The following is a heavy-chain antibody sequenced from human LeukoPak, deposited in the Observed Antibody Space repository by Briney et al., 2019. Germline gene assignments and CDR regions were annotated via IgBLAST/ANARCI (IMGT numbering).Heavy chain of an antibody. D-gene: IGHD6-19*01. CDR3: ARAAYKSGPDY. Sequence: GGSLRLSCAASGFTFSSYEMNWVRQAPGKGLEWVSYISSSGSTIYYADSVKGRFTISRDNAKNSLYLQMNSLRAEDTAVYYCARAAYKSGPDYWGQGTLVTVSS. CDR2: ISSSGSTI. J-gene: IGHJ4*02. V-gene: IGHV3-48*03. CDR1: GFTFSSYE.